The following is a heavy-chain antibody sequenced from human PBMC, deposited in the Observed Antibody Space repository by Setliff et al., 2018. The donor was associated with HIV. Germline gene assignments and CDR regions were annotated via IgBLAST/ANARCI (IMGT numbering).Heavy chain of an antibody. CDR1: GYTFTSYD. CDR2: ISAYNGNT. CDR3: AKEIGDYYDSSGYYPPTDYYYGMDV. Sequence: ASVKVSCKASGYTFTSYDISWVRQAPGQGLEWMGWISAYNGNTNYAQKLQGRVTMTTDTSTSTAYMELRSLRSDDTAVYYCAKEIGDYYDSSGYYPPTDYYYGMDVWGQGTTVTVSS. J-gene: IGHJ6*02. V-gene: IGHV1-18*01. D-gene: IGHD3-22*01.